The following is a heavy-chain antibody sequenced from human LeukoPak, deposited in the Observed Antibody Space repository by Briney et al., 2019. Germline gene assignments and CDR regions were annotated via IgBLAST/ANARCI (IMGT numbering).Heavy chain of an antibody. D-gene: IGHD6-13*01. CDR1: GFTFSSYG. CDR2: ISGSGGST. Sequence: PSGGSLRLSCAASGFTFSSYGLNWVRQAPGKGLGWVSVISGSGGSTYYADSVKGRFTISRDNSKNTLYLQMNSLRAEDTAVYYCAKSGYSSSWSNAAVYNWFDPWGQGTLVTVSS. V-gene: IGHV3-23*01. J-gene: IGHJ5*02. CDR3: AKSGYSSSWSNAAVYNWFDP.